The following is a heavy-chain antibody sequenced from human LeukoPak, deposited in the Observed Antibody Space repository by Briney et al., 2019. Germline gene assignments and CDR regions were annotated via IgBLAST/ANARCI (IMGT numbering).Heavy chain of an antibody. CDR2: ISGSGDKT. Sequence: PGGSLGLSCAASGFTFSSYAMSWVRQAPGKGLEWVSAISGSGDKTYYADSVKGRFTISRDNSRFTVHLQMNSLRGEDTAVYYCVKERPGKAYADFWGQGTLGTVSS. J-gene: IGHJ4*02. D-gene: IGHD1-26*01. CDR1: GFTFSSYA. V-gene: IGHV3-23*01. CDR3: VKERPGKAYADF.